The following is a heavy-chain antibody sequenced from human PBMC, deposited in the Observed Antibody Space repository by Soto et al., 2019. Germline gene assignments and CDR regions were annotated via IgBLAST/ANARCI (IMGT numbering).Heavy chain of an antibody. CDR3: ATFLRYDSISLRS. CDR1: GYTLTELS. V-gene: IGHV1-24*01. Sequence: ASVKVSCKVSGYTLTELSMHWVRQAPGKGLEWMGGFDPEDGETIYAQKFQGRVTMAEDTSTDTAYMELSSLRSEDTAVYYCATFLRYDSISLRSWGRGTLVTVSS. D-gene: IGHD3-16*01. J-gene: IGHJ5*02. CDR2: FDPEDGET.